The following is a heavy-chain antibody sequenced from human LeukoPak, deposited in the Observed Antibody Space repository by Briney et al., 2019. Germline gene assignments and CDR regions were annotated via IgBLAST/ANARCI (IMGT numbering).Heavy chain of an antibody. CDR1: GFTFSSYA. J-gene: IGHJ3*02. Sequence: GGSLRLSCAASGFTFSSYAMHWVRQAPGKGLEWVAVISYDGSNKYYADSVKGRFTISRDNSKNTLYLQMNSLRAEDTAVYYCARTGYYGSSLSAFDIWGQGTMVSVSS. CDR3: ARTGYYGSSLSAFDI. V-gene: IGHV3-30-3*01. CDR2: ISYDGSNK. D-gene: IGHD3-10*01.